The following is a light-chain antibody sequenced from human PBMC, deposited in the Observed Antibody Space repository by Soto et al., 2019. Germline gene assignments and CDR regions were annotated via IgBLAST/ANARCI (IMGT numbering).Light chain of an antibody. Sequence: DLQMTQSPSSLSASVGDRVTITCRSSQTISTYVNWYQQKPGQAPKVLIYAASSLESGVPSRFTGSGSGTDFSLSINILQPEDFATYFCQQSFAKPYTFGQGTRLEIK. CDR1: QTISTY. J-gene: IGKJ2*01. V-gene: IGKV1-39*01. CDR3: QQSFAKPYT. CDR2: AAS.